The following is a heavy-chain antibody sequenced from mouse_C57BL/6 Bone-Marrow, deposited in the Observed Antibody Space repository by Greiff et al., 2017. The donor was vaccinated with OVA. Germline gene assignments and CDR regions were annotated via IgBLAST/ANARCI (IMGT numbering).Heavy chain of an antibody. J-gene: IGHJ2*01. CDR3: AREGFTTVAEDY. CDR2: TDPNSGGT. V-gene: IGHV1-72*01. CDR1: GYTFTSYW. D-gene: IGHD1-1*01. Sequence: QVQLKQSGAELVKPGASVKLSCKASGYTFTSYWMHWVKQRPGRGLEWIGRTDPNSGGTKYNEKFKSKATLTVDKPSSTAYMQLSSLTSEDSAVYYCAREGFTTVAEDYWGQGTTLTVSS.